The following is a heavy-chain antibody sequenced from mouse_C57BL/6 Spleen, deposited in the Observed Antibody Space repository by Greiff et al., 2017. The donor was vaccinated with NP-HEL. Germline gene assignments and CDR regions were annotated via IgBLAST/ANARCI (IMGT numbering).Heavy chain of an antibody. CDR1: GYSFTDYN. D-gene: IGHD1-1*01. J-gene: IGHJ3*01. CDR3: AIFYDGSSPWFAY. V-gene: IGHV1-39*01. CDR2: INPNYGTT. Sequence: LVESGPELVKPGASVKISCKASGYSFTDYNMNWVKQSNGKSLAWIGVINPNYGTTSYNQKFKGKATLTVDQSSSTAYMQLNSLTSEDSAVYYCAIFYDGSSPWFAYWGQGTLVTVSA.